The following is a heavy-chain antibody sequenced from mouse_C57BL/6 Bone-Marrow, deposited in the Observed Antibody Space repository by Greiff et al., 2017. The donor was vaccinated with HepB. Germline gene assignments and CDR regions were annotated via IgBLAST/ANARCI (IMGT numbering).Heavy chain of an antibody. Sequence: EVQGVESGAELVKPGASVKLSCTASGFNIKDYYMHWVKQRTEQGLEWIGRIDPEDGETKYAPKFQGKATITADTSSNTAYLQLSSLTSEDTAVYYCAAYYYGSRGGSGYYAMDYWGQGTSVTVSS. V-gene: IGHV14-2*01. J-gene: IGHJ4*01. CDR2: IDPEDGET. CDR3: AAYYYGSRGGSGYYAMDY. CDR1: GFNIKDYY. D-gene: IGHD1-1*01.